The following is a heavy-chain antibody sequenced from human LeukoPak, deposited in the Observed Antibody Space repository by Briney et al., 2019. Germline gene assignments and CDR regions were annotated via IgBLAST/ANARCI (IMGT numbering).Heavy chain of an antibody. J-gene: IGHJ4*02. CDR2: IYTSGST. CDR3: ARDSSSWYAYFDY. CDR1: GGSISSYY. D-gene: IGHD6-13*01. V-gene: IGHV4-4*07. Sequence: SETLSLTCTVSGGSISSYYWSWIWQPAGKGLEWIGRIYTSGSTNYNPSLKSRVTMSVDTSKNQFSLRLSSVTAADTAVYYCARDSSSWYAYFDYWGQGTLVTVSS.